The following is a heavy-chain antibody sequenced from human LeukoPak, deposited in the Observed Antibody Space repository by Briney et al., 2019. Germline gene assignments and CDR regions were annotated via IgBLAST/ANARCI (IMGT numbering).Heavy chain of an antibody. CDR3: AKGLSINWFDP. CDR1: GFSFSNSW. D-gene: IGHD2-2*02. Sequence: PGGSLRLSCAASGFSFSNSWMHWVRQAPGKGLVCVSRISGGGSSTSYADSVKGRFTVSRDNAKNTLYLQMNSLRAEDTAVYYCAKGLSINWFDPWGQGTLVTVSS. J-gene: IGHJ5*02. V-gene: IGHV3-74*01. CDR2: ISGGGSST.